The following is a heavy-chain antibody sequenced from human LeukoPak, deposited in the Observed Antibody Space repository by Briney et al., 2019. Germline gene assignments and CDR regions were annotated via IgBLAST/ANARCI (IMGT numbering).Heavy chain of an antibody. CDR2: ISGSGGST. J-gene: IGHJ4*02. CDR3: AKSPRRVVVTTEYYFDY. D-gene: IGHD2-21*02. Sequence: GGSLRLSCAASGFTFSSYGMSWVRQAPGKGLEWVSAISGSGGSTYYADSVKGRFTISRDNSKNTLYLQMNSLRAEDTAVYYCAKSPRRVVVTTEYYFDYWGQGTLVTVSS. V-gene: IGHV3-23*01. CDR1: GFTFSSYG.